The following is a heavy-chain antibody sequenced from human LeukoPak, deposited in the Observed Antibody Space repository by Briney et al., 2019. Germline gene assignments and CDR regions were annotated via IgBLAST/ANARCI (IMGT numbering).Heavy chain of an antibody. Sequence: GESPKISCKGSGYSFTSYWIGWVRQMPGKGLEWMGIIYPGDSDTRYSPSFQGQVTISADKSISTAYLQWSSLKASDTAMYYCARRGYCSSTSCYADWFDPWGQGTLVTVSS. CDR2: IYPGDSDT. CDR3: ARRGYCSSTSCYADWFDP. CDR1: GYSFTSYW. D-gene: IGHD2-2*01. J-gene: IGHJ5*02. V-gene: IGHV5-51*01.